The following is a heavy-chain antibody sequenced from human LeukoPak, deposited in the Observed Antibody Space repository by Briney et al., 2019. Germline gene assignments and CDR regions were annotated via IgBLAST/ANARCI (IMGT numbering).Heavy chain of an antibody. V-gene: IGHV1-2*04. Sequence: ASVKVSCKASGYTFADYFIHWVRQAPGQGLEWMGRINPNSGGAEYAPKFQGWVTMTRDTSISTAYVEVSRLISDDTAVYYCARDLTSTSNWEFDYWGQGTLVIVSP. CDR1: GYTFADYF. CDR2: INPNSGGA. CDR3: ARDLTSTSNWEFDY. D-gene: IGHD1-26*01. J-gene: IGHJ4*02.